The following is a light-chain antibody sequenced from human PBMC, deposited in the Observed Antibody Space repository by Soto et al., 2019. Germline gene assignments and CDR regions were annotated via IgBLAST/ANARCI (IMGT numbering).Light chain of an antibody. CDR1: SSDVGGYNY. CDR3: SSYTRTNSWV. J-gene: IGLJ3*02. CDR2: DVS. V-gene: IGLV2-14*01. Sequence: QAVLTQSASVSGSPGQSITISCTGTSSDVGGYNYVSWYQQHPGKAPKLIIYDVSNRHSGVSTRFSGSKSGNTASLTISGLQAEDEADYSCSSYTRTNSWVFGGGTKLTVL.